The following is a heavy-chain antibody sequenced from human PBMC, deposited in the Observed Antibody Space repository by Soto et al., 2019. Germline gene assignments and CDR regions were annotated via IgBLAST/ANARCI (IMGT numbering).Heavy chain of an antibody. D-gene: IGHD5-12*01. J-gene: IGHJ3*01. V-gene: IGHV3-23*01. CDR3: VREGRGSFDF. CDR1: GFTFRNYA. Sequence: TGGSLRLSCTASGFTFRNYAMSWVRQAPGKGLEWVSSVTGGGDTTYYADSVKGRFTISRDNSKNTLYLQMNSLRAEDTALYYCVREGRGSFDFWGRGTMVTVSS. CDR2: VTGGGDTT.